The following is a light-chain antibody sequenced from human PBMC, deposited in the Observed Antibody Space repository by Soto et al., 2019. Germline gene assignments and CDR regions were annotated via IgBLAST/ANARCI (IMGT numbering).Light chain of an antibody. CDR2: DAS. V-gene: IGKV3-11*02. CDR1: QGISTY. J-gene: IGKJ5*01. CDR3: QQRGES. Sequence: LTQSPATLSLSPGERATLSCTASQGISTYIAWYQQKPGQPPRLLMFDASRRATGIPPRFSGGGFGREFTLTISSLQLEDFAVYYCQQRGESXGQGTRLEIK.